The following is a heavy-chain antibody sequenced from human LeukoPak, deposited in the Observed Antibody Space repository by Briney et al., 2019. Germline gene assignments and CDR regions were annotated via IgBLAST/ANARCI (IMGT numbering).Heavy chain of an antibody. J-gene: IGHJ5*02. CDR2: VHSSGGVI. CDR3: AGRSHQRKWCDP. D-gene: IGHD1-14*01. CDR1: GCTFTIDY. Sequence: ASVNVSFTSSGCTFTIDYMNWVRQAPGQGLEWMGIVHSSGGVIKYAQEFQDRLTVTRDTSTSTIYMELSSLRSEDTAVYYCAGRSHQRKWCDPGGEDSLVIVSS. V-gene: IGHV1-46*01.